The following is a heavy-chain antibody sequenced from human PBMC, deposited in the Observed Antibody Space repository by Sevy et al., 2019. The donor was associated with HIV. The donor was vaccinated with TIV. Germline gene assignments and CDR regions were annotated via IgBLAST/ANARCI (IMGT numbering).Heavy chain of an antibody. V-gene: IGHV1-18*01. D-gene: IGHD6-19*01. J-gene: IGHJ5*02. Sequence: ASVQVSCKASGYTFTSYGISWVRQAPGQGLEWMGWISAYNGNTNNAQKLQGRVTMTTDTSTRTAYMVLRSLRSDDTAVYYCARGDSSGWRGDWFDPWGQGTLVTVSS. CDR1: GYTFTSYG. CDR2: ISAYNGNT. CDR3: ARGDSSGWRGDWFDP.